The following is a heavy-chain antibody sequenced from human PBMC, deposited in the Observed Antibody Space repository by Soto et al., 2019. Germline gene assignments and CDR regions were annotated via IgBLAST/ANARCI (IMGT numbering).Heavy chain of an antibody. Sequence: QVQLVQSGAEVKKPGSSVKVSCKASGGTFSSYTISWVRQAPGQGLEWMGRIIPILGIANYAQKFQGRVTITADKSTSTDYMELSSLRSEDTAVYYCASFGNSYGFNWGQGTLVTVSS. D-gene: IGHD5-18*01. J-gene: IGHJ4*02. V-gene: IGHV1-69*02. CDR3: ASFGNSYGFN. CDR1: GGTFSSYT. CDR2: IIPILGIA.